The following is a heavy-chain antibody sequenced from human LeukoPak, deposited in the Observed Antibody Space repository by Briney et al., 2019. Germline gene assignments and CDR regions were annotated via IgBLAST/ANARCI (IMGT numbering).Heavy chain of an antibody. D-gene: IGHD2-2*01. J-gene: IGHJ6*02. Sequence: GGSLRLSCAASGFTFSSYGMHWVRQAPGKGLEWVAVISYDGSNKYYADSVKGRFTISRDNSKNTLYLQMNSLRAEDTAVYYCAKDLRSDIVVVPAAIWYYYGMDVWGQGTTVTVSS. CDR1: GFTFSSYG. CDR2: ISYDGSNK. CDR3: AKDLRSDIVVVPAAIWYYYGMDV. V-gene: IGHV3-30*18.